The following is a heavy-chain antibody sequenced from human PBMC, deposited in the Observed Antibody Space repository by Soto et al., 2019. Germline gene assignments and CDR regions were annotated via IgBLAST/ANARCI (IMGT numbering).Heavy chain of an antibody. Sequence: ASVKVSCKASGYIFISYGISWVRQAPGQGLEWMGWISAYNGNTNYAQKLQGRVTMTTDTSTSTAYMELRSLRSDDTAVYYCARDLDGYDFWSGSYYYGMDVWGQGTTVTVSS. CDR1: GYIFISYG. CDR3: ARDLDGYDFWSGSYYYGMDV. D-gene: IGHD3-3*01. J-gene: IGHJ6*02. CDR2: ISAYNGNT. V-gene: IGHV1-18*01.